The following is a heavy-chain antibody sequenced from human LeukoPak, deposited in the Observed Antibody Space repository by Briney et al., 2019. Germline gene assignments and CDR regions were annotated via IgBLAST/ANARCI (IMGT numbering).Heavy chain of an antibody. D-gene: IGHD4-23*01. CDR1: GFTFSDYA. CDR2: IASDGSST. CDR3: ARGRPHGNDY. V-gene: IGHV3-74*01. Sequence: GGSLRLSCVASGFTFSDYAMNWVRQAPGKGLVWVSRIASDGSSTTHADSVKGRFSISRDNAKNTLYLQMNSLRVEDTAVYYCARGRPHGNDYWGQGTLVTVSS. J-gene: IGHJ4*02.